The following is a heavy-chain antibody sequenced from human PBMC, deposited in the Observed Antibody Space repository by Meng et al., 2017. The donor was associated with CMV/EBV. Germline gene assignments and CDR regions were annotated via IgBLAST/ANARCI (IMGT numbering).Heavy chain of an antibody. V-gene: IGHV3-23*01. D-gene: IGHD3-16*01. CDR2: IGCTDGVT. CDR3: AASDTNGMYVDRIY. J-gene: IGHJ4*02. CDR1: GFTFSRYA. Sequence: GGSLRLSCAASGFTFSRYAMSWLRQPPGKGLEWVSIIGCTDGVTQFIDSVKGRFTISRDNSKNTVYLQMNSLRAEDTAIYYCAASDTNGMYVDRIYWGQGTLVTVSS.